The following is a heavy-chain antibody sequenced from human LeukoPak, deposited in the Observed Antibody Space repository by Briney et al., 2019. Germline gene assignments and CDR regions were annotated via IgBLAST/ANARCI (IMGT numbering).Heavy chain of an antibody. V-gene: IGHV3-30*02. Sequence: GGSLRLSCAASGFTFSSSGMQWVRQAPGRGLEWVAFIQFDGTKPYYADSVKGRFTISRDSSKNTLYLQMNSLRVDDTAVYYCAKGAFVRLGELSPSWGQGTLVTVSS. CDR3: AKGAFVRLGELSPS. D-gene: IGHD3-16*02. J-gene: IGHJ5*02. CDR1: GFTFSSSG. CDR2: IQFDGTKP.